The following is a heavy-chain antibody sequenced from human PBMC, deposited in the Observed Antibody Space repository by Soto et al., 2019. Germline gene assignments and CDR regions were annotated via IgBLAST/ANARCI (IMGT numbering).Heavy chain of an antibody. CDR2: INGNGRSK. CDR1: GFTFSNFA. CDR3: AKGRVVGVTTCPDF. V-gene: IGHV3-23*01. J-gene: IGHJ4*02. D-gene: IGHD1-26*01. Sequence: EVQLLESGGGLVQPGGSLRLSCAASGFTFSNFAMSWYRQAPGKGLEWVSVINGNGRSKYHADSVQGRFTISRDNSKNALYLQMNILRAGDTALYYCAKGRVVGVTTCPDFWGQGTLVTVSS.